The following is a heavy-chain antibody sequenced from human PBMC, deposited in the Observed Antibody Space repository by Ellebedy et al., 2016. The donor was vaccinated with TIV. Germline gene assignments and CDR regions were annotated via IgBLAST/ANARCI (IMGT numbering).Heavy chain of an antibody. CDR1: GYSFTNYW. Sequence: GGSLRLSCKVSGYSFTNYWIGWVRQLPGKGLEWMGIIYPGDSDTRYSTSFQGQVTTEADQSNSTAYLQWSSLKASDTAMYYCAGHVGVGYGPTRLDYFDYWGQGTLVTVSS. J-gene: IGHJ4*02. CDR3: AGHVGVGYGPTRLDYFDY. D-gene: IGHD5-18*01. CDR2: IYPGDSDT. V-gene: IGHV5-51*01.